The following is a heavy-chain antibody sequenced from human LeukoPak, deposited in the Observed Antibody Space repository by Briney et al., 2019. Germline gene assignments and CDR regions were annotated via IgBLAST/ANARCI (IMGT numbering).Heavy chain of an antibody. CDR1: GFTVSSYA. CDR3: AKDTPYYDILTGHFDY. CDR2: ISGSGGST. D-gene: IGHD3-9*01. J-gene: IGHJ4*02. V-gene: IGHV3-23*01. Sequence: PGRSLRLSCAASGFTVSSYAMSWVRQAPGKGLEWVSAISGSGGSTYYADSVKGRFTISRDNSKNTLYLQMNSLRAEDTAVYYCAKDTPYYDILTGHFDYWGQGTLVTVSS.